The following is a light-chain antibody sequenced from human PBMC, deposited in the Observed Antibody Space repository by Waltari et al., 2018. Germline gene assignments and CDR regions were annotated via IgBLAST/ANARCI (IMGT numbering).Light chain of an antibody. J-gene: IGLJ2*01. CDR1: SSDVGSYNI. Sequence: QSALTQPASVSGSPGQSITISCTGTSSDVGSYNIVSWYQQHPGKAPKRMIYEGSKRPSGVSNRFSGSKSGNTASLTISGLQAEDEADYYCCSYAGREVVFGGGTKLTVL. CDR2: EGS. V-gene: IGLV2-23*01. CDR3: CSYAGREVV.